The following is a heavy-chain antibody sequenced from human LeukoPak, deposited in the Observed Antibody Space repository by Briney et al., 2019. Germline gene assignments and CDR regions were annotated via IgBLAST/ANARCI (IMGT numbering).Heavy chain of an antibody. J-gene: IGHJ3*02. CDR3: ATSTKYSISWGAFDI. D-gene: IGHD6-13*01. V-gene: IGHV1-2*02. CDR1: EYTFTGYY. Sequence: ASVKVSCKASEYTFTGYYVHWVRQAPGQGLEWMGWNNPSGGVANYAQKFQSRVTMTRDTSISTAYMELSSLRSDDTAVYYCATSTKYSISWGAFDIWGQGTMVTVSS. CDR2: NNPSGGVA.